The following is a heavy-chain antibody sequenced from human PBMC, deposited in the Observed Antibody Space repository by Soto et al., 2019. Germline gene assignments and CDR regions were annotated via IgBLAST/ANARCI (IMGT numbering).Heavy chain of an antibody. J-gene: IGHJ5*02. D-gene: IGHD3-22*01. V-gene: IGHV1-69*13. CDR3: ARVPRGDYYDSSGGFDP. CDR1: GGTFSSYA. CDR2: IIPIFGTA. Sequence: ASVKVSCKASGGTFSSYAISWVRQAPGQGLEWMGGIIPIFGTANYAQKFQGRVTITADESTSTAYMELSSLRSEDTAVYYCARVPRGDYYDSSGGFDPWGQGTLVTVSS.